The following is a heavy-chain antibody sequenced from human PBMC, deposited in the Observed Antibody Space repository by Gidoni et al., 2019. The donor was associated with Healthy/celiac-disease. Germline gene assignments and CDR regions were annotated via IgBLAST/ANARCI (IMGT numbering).Heavy chain of an antibody. CDR2: IYYSGST. CDR3: AGSGQYYYYGMDV. J-gene: IGHJ6*02. D-gene: IGHD3-10*01. Sequence: QVQLQESGPGLVKPSETLSLTCTVSGGSISSYYWSWIRQPPGKGLEWIGYIYYSGSTNYNPSLKSRVTISVNTSKNQFSLKLSSVTAADTAVYYCAGSGQYYYYGMDVWGQGTTVTVSS. V-gene: IGHV4-59*01. CDR1: GGSISSYY.